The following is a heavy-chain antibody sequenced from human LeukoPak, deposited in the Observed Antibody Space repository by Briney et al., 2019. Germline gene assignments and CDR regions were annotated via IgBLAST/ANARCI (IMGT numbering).Heavy chain of an antibody. J-gene: IGHJ4*02. V-gene: IGHV3-74*01. CDR3: ARDLDPDDFWSGYYGDY. D-gene: IGHD3-3*01. CDR2: INGDGSST. CDR1: GFTFSSYW. Sequence: GGSLRLSCAASGFTFSSYWMHWVRQAPGKGLVWVSHINGDGSSTTYVDSVMGRFTISRDNAKNTLYLQMNSLRAEDTAVYYCARDLDPDDFWSGYYGDYWGQGTLVTVSS.